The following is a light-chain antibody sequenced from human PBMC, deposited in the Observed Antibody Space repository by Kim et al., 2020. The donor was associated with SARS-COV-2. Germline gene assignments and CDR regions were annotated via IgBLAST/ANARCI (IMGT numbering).Light chain of an antibody. CDR1: NIGSKS. CDR2: YDS. Sequence: SYELTQPPSVSVAPGKTARITCGGNNIGSKSVHWYQQKPGQAPVLVIYYDSDRPSGIPARFTGSNSGNTATLTISRVEAGDEAAYYCQVWDSRSDHPVV. V-gene: IGLV3-21*04. CDR3: QVWDSRSDHPVV. J-gene: IGLJ2*01.